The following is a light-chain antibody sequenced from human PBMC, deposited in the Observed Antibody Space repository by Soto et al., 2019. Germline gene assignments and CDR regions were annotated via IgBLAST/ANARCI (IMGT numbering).Light chain of an antibody. Sequence: QSALTQPASVSGSPGQSITISCTGTSSDVGSYNLVSWYQQHPGEAPKLMIYEVNKRPSGVSNRFSGSKSGNTASLTISGLQAEDEADYFCCSYAGSIPVVFGGGTKVTVL. CDR3: CSYAGSIPVV. CDR1: SSDVGSYNL. CDR2: EVN. V-gene: IGLV2-23*02. J-gene: IGLJ2*01.